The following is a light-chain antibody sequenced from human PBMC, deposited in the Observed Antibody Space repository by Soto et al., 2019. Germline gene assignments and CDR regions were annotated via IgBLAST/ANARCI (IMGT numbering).Light chain of an antibody. CDR3: QLYGGSPKT. V-gene: IGKV3-20*01. CDR2: GAS. CDR1: QSFSSIN. J-gene: IGKJ1*01. Sequence: EIVLTQSPATLSLSPGERATLSCRASQSFSSINLAWYHQKPGQAPRLLIYGASTRAPGIPDRFSGSRSGTDFTPTISRLEPEDFAVYYCQLYGGSPKTFGQGTKVDIK.